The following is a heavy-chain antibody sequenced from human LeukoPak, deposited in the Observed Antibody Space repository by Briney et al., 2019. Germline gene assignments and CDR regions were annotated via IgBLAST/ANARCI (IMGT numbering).Heavy chain of an antibody. Sequence: GSLRLSCAASGFTFSSYAMSWVRQAPGKGLEWVSAISGSGGSTYYADSVKGRFTTSRDNSKNTLYLQMNSLRAEDTAVYYCAKVQGYCSSTSCYALYFDYWGQGTLVTVSS. CDR2: ISGSGGST. CDR1: GFTFSSYA. V-gene: IGHV3-23*01. D-gene: IGHD2-2*01. CDR3: AKVQGYCSSTSCYALYFDY. J-gene: IGHJ4*02.